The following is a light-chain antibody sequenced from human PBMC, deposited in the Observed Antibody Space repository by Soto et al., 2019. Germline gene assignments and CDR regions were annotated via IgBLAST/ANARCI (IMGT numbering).Light chain of an antibody. J-gene: IGKJ4*01. CDR1: QSVSSN. CDR2: GAS. CDR3: QQRSNGPPLT. V-gene: IGKV3-15*01. Sequence: EIVMTQSPAPLSVSPGERSTLSCRASQSVSSNLAWYQQKPGQAPRLLIYGASTRATGIPARFSGSGSGTEFTLTISSLQSEDFAVYYCQQRSNGPPLTFGGGTKVDI.